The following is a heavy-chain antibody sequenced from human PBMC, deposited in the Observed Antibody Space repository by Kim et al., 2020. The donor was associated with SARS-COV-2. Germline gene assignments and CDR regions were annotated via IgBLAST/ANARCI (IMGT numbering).Heavy chain of an antibody. CDR3: ARATYGSGSIRYYYYGMDV. CDR2: IFHSGTT. J-gene: IGHJ6*02. V-gene: IGHV4-59*13. Sequence: SETLSLTCTVSGGSFSVYYWSWIRQPPGKGLEWIGYIFHSGTTNYNPSLRSRVTISIDTSKNQFSLKLSSVTAADTAVYYCARATYGSGSIRYYYYGMDVWGQGTTVTVSS. CDR1: GGSFSVYY. D-gene: IGHD3-10*01.